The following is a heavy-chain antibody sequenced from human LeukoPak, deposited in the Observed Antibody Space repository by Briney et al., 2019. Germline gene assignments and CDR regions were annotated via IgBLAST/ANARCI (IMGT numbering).Heavy chain of an antibody. J-gene: IGHJ4*02. CDR3: ARYSSSFPEYYFDY. Sequence: SETLSLTCTVSGGSISSYYWSWIRQPPGKGLEWTGYIYYSGSTNYNPSLKSRVTISVDTSKNQFSLKLSSVTAADTAVYYCARYSSSFPEYYFDYWGQGTLVTVSS. D-gene: IGHD6-13*01. V-gene: IGHV4-59*01. CDR1: GGSISSYY. CDR2: IYYSGST.